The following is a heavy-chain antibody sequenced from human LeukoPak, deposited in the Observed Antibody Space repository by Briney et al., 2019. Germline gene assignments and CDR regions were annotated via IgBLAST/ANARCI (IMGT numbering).Heavy chain of an antibody. CDR1: GFTFSSYS. D-gene: IGHD2-15*01. CDR2: ISSSSSYI. Sequence: GGSLRLSCAASGFTFSSYSMNWVRQAPGKGLEWVSFISSSSSYIYYADSVKGRFTISRDNAKNSLYLQMNSLRAEDTAVYYCARLYCSGGSCHNDYWGQGTLVTVSS. V-gene: IGHV3-21*01. CDR3: ARLYCSGGSCHNDY. J-gene: IGHJ4*02.